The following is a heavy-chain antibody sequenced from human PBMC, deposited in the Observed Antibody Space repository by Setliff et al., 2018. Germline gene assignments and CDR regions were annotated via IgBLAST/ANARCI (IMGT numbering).Heavy chain of an antibody. Sequence: ASVKVSCKASGYTFTSYDINWMRQASGQGLEWMGWMNPNSGNTGSTQKFQGRVTMTRNTSTSTAYMELSRLTSEDTAVYYCARGPFLEWLLYYDYWGQGTLVTVSS. D-gene: IGHD3-3*01. V-gene: IGHV1-8*02. CDR1: GYTFTSYD. CDR3: ARGPFLEWLLYYDY. J-gene: IGHJ4*02. CDR2: MNPNSGNT.